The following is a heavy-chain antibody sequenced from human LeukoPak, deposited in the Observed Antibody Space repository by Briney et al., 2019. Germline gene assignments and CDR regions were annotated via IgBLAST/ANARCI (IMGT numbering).Heavy chain of an antibody. V-gene: IGHV3-15*01. Sequence: GGSLRLSCAASGFTFSNAWMSWVRQAPGKGLEWVGRIKSKTDGGTTDYAAPVNGRFTISRDDSKNTLYLQMNSLKTEDTAVYYCTTDARIQLWLSGYYFDYWGQGTLVTVSS. CDR3: TTDARIQLWLSGYYFDY. D-gene: IGHD5-18*01. J-gene: IGHJ4*02. CDR2: IKSKTDGGTT. CDR1: GFTFSNAW.